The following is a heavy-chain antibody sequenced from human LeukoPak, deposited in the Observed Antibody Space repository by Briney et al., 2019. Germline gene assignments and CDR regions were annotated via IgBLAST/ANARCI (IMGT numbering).Heavy chain of an antibody. CDR1: GFTFSTYW. CDR2: IKQDGSEK. Sequence: GGSLRLSCTASGFTFSTYWMDWVRQAPGKGLEWVANIKQDGSEKYYVDSVKGRFTISRDNAKNSLYLQMNSLRAEDTAVYYCARDRDWYSFDSWGQGTLVTVSS. CDR3: ARDRDWYSFDS. V-gene: IGHV3-7*03. J-gene: IGHJ5*01. D-gene: IGHD6-19*01.